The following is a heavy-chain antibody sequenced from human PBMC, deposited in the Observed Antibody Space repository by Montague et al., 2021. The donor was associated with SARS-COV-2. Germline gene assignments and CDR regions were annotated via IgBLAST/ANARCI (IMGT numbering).Heavy chain of an antibody. Sequence: SETLSLTCTVSGCSITSSCYYWCWLRQPPGKVLGLIVSNHYTGSSYYNPPMKRRVTISEDTSKNQFSLQLSSVTAAATAVYYCARHGDYENYDDFDIWGQGTMVTVSS. CDR3: ARHGDYENYDDFDI. J-gene: IGHJ3*02. V-gene: IGHV4-39*01. CDR2: NHYTGSS. CDR1: GCSITSSCYY. D-gene: IGHD3-22*01.